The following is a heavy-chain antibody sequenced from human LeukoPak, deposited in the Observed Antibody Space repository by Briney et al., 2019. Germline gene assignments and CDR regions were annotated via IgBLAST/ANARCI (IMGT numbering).Heavy chain of an antibody. D-gene: IGHD5-18*01. J-gene: IGHJ4*02. V-gene: IGHV4-34*01. Sequence: SETLSLTCAVYGGSFSGYYWSWIRQPPGKGLEWIGEINHSGSTNYNPSLKSRVTISVDTSKNQFSLKLSSVTAADTAVYYCARDGWLPPLDYWGQGTLVTVSS. CDR2: INHSGST. CDR1: GGSFSGYY. CDR3: ARDGWLPPLDY.